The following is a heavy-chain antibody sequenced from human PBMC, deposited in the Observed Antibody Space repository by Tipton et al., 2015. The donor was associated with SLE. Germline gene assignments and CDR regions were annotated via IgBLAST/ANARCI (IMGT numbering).Heavy chain of an antibody. CDR2: IKSKTDGGTT. Sequence: SLRLSCAASGFTFSNAWMSWVRQAPGKGLEWVGRIKSKTDGGTTDYAAPVKGRFTISRDDSKNTLYLQMNSLKTEDTAVYYCTRQYSSSWYPGAYGMDVWGQGTTVTVSS. J-gene: IGHJ6*02. CDR3: TRQYSSSWYPGAYGMDV. D-gene: IGHD6-13*01. CDR1: GFTFSNAW. V-gene: IGHV3-15*01.